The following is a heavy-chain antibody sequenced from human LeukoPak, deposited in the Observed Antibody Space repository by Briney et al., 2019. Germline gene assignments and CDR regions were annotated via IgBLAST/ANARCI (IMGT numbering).Heavy chain of an antibody. V-gene: IGHV3-66*01. CDR3: ARAHYNWNEPPFDH. CDR1: GFTVSSNY. D-gene: IGHD1-20*01. J-gene: IGHJ4*02. Sequence: GGSLRLSCAASGFTVSSNYMSWVRQAPGKGLEWVSSISGVGSTSYADSVKGRFTISRDNSRSTLYLQMDSLRPEDTAVYYCARAHYNWNEPPFDHWGQGVLVTVSS. CDR2: ISGVGST.